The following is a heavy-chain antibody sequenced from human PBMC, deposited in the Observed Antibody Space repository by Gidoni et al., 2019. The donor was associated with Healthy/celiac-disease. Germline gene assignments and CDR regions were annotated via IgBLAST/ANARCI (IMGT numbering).Heavy chain of an antibody. Sequence: EVQLVESGGGLFQPGGSLRLSCAASGFTFSSYWMSWVRQAPGKGLEWVANIKQDGSEKYYVDSVKGRFTISRDNAKNSLYLQMNSLRAEDTAVYYCARSGWLQPNDAFDIWGQGTMVTVSS. CDR1: GFTFSSYW. D-gene: IGHD5-12*01. J-gene: IGHJ3*02. CDR3: ARSGWLQPNDAFDI. CDR2: IKQDGSEK. V-gene: IGHV3-7*03.